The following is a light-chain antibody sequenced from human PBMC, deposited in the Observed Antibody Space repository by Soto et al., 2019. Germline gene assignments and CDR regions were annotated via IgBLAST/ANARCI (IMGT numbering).Light chain of an antibody. CDR2: GAS. V-gene: IGKV3-15*01. J-gene: IGKJ4*01. CDR3: QQYHKWPLT. CDR1: QGVGNN. Sequence: EIVMTQSPATLSVSPGERATVPCRAGQGVGNNLAWYQQKPGQPPSLFIYGASARATGIPARFSGSGYGTEFTLTISSLQSEDFAVYYCQQYHKWPLTFGGGTRVEIK.